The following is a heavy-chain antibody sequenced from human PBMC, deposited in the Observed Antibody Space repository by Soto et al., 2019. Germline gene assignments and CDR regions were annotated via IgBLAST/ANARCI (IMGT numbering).Heavy chain of an antibody. CDR3: ARGSRQQLVYYYYGMDV. D-gene: IGHD6-13*01. V-gene: IGHV3-48*02. CDR1: GFTFSSYS. CDR2: ISSSSSTI. J-gene: IGHJ6*02. Sequence: GGSLRLSCAASGFTFSSYSMNWVRQAPGKGLEWVSYISSSSSTIYYADSVKGRFTISRDNAKNSLYLQMNSLRDEDTAVYYCARGSRQQLVYYYYGMDVWGQGTMVTVSS.